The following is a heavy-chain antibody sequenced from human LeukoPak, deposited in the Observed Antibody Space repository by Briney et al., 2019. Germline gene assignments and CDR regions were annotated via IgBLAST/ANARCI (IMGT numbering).Heavy chain of an antibody. CDR2: ICSGGST. D-gene: IGHD2-2*01. V-gene: IGHV3-66*01. Sequence: QAGGSLRLSCAASGFTVSSNYMSWVRQAPGKGLEWVSVICSGGSTYYADSVKGRFTISRDNSKNTLYLQMNSLRAEDTAVYYCASGTAAAPLSGIFDYWGQGTLVTVSS. J-gene: IGHJ4*02. CDR3: ASGTAAAPLSGIFDY. CDR1: GFTVSSNY.